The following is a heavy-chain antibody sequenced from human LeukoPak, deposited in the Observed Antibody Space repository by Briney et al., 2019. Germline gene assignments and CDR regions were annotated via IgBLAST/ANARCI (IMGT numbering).Heavy chain of an antibody. CDR2: ISYDGSNK. Sequence: GGSLRLSCAASGFTFSSYAMHWVRQAPGKGLEWVAVISYDGSNKYYADSVKGRFTISRDNSKNTLYLQMNSLRAEDTAVYYCAREPGGYYDSSGFLDDWGQGTLVTVSS. CDR3: AREPGGYYDSSGFLDD. J-gene: IGHJ4*02. V-gene: IGHV3-30-3*01. CDR1: GFTFSSYA. D-gene: IGHD3-22*01.